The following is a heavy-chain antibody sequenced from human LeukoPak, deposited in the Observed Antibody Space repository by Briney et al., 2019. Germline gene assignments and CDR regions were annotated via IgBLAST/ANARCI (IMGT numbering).Heavy chain of an antibody. Sequence: SETLSLTCTVSGGSVSSGSYYWSWIRQPPGKGLEWIGYIYYSGSTNYNPSLKSRVTISVDTSKNQFSLKLSSVTAADTAVYYCARRRSDWEFDYWGQGTLVTVSS. D-gene: IGHD2-21*02. V-gene: IGHV4-61*01. CDR1: GGSVSSGSYY. CDR2: IYYSGST. CDR3: ARRRSDWEFDY. J-gene: IGHJ4*02.